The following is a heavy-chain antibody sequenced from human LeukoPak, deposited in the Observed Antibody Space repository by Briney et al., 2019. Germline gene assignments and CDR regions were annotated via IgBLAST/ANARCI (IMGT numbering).Heavy chain of an antibody. V-gene: IGHV3-64*01. CDR1: GFTFSSYA. CDR2: ISSNGGST. D-gene: IGHD1-26*01. J-gene: IGHJ3*02. Sequence: GGSLRLSCAASGFTFSSYAMHWVRQAPGKGLEYVSAISSNGGSTYYANSVKGRFTISRDNSKNTLYLQMGSLRAEDMAVYYCARYFGGSFNPGAFDIWGQGTMVTVSS. CDR3: ARYFGGSFNPGAFDI.